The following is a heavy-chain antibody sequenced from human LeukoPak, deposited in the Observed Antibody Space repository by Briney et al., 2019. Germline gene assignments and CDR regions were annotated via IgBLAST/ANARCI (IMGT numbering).Heavy chain of an antibody. CDR2: FSGSGSRT. J-gene: IGHJ4*02. CDR3: AKNALAAGVAHYYDSSGSFDY. Sequence: PGGSLRLSCAASGFIFSTYVMSWVRQAPGKGLEWVSTFSGSGSRTSYADSVKGRFTISRDNSKNTLYLQMKSLRAEDTAVYYCAKNALAAGVAHYYDSSGSFDYWGQGTLVTVSS. CDR1: GFIFSTYV. V-gene: IGHV3-23*01. D-gene: IGHD3-22*01.